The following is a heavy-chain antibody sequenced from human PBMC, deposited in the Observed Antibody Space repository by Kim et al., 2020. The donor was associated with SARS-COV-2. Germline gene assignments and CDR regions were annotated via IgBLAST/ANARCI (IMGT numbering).Heavy chain of an antibody. CDR1: GFTFSSYA. Sequence: GGSLRLSCAASGFTFSSYAMHWVRQAPGKGLEWVALISYDGIKKYYADSVKGRFTISRDNSKNTLYLQMNSLRPEDTAVYYCARDMGSGFDYWGQGTLVTVSS. J-gene: IGHJ4*02. V-gene: IGHV3-30-3*01. CDR2: ISYDGIKK. CDR3: ARDMGSGFDY. D-gene: IGHD3-10*01.